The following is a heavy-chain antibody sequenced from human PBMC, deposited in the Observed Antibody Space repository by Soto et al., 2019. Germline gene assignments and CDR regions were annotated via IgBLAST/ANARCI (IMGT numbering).Heavy chain of an antibody. CDR1: GHYISSRNYS. CDR3: DY. CDR2: IYYSGDT. J-gene: IGHJ4*01. Sequence: PLETLSLTCHLSGHYISSRNYSWAWVRQPPGKGLEWIGNIYYSGDTYYHWSFRSRLTVSVDTSTNQFSLKLTSLTAAAAASPTLDYWGHGTLVTVSS. V-gene: IGHV4-39*01.